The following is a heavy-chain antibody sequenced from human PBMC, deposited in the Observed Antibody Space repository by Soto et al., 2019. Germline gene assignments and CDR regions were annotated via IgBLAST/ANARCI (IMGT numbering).Heavy chain of an antibody. CDR1: GGTFSSYA. Sequence: QVQLVQSGAEVKKPGSSVKVSCKASGGTFSSYAISWVRQAPGQGLEWMGGIIPIFGTANYAQKFQGRVTIPAGDSTSTAYMELGSLRSEDTAVYYCARGVWFGELLNYYYYGMDVWGQGTTVTVSS. D-gene: IGHD3-10*01. J-gene: IGHJ6*02. V-gene: IGHV1-69*12. CDR2: IIPIFGTA. CDR3: ARGVWFGELLNYYYYGMDV.